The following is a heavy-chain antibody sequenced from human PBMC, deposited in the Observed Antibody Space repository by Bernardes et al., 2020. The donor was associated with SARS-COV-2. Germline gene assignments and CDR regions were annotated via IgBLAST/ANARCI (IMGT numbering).Heavy chain of an antibody. CDR1: GFTVSSNY. J-gene: IGHJ4*02. D-gene: IGHD5-12*01. V-gene: IGHV3-66*02. Sequence: GGSLRLSCAASGFTVSSNYMSWVRQAPGKGLEWVSVIYSGGSTYYADSVKGRFTISRDNSKNTLYLQMNSLRAEDTAVYYCARDYGAGYSGYDYGYWGQGTLVTVSS. CDR3: ARDYGAGYSGYDYGY. CDR2: IYSGGST.